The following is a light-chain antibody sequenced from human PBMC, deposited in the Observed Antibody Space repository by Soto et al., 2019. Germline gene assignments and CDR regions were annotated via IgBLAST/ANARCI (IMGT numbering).Light chain of an antibody. CDR1: QSVSSSY. V-gene: IGKV3-20*01. J-gene: IGKJ1*01. CDR3: QQYNNWPWT. CDR2: GAS. Sequence: EIVLTQSPGTLSLSPGDRATLSCRASQSVSSSYLAWYQQKPGQAPSLLIYGASNRATGIPDRFSGGGSGTDFTLTISRLEPEDFAVYYCQQYNNWPWTFGQGTKVDIK.